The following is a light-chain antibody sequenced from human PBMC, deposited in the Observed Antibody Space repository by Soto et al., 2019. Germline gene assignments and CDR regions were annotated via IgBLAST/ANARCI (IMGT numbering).Light chain of an antibody. CDR2: GAS. Sequence: EIVMTQSPGTLSVSPGEGATLFCRASQSVRTKLAWYQQRAGQAPRLLMYGASTRAPGIPDRFSGSGSGTEFTLTIRSLQSEDFAVYYCQQYNSWPQNTFGQGTRLEIK. J-gene: IGKJ5*01. V-gene: IGKV3-15*01. CDR3: QQYNSWPQNT. CDR1: QSVRTK.